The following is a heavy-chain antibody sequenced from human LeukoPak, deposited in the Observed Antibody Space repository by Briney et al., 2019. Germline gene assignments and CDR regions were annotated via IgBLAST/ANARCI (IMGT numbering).Heavy chain of an antibody. CDR3: AKDLVAVAGTFDP. CDR2: INPNSGGT. Sequence: ASVKVSCKASGYTFTGYYMHWVRQAPGQGLEWMGWINPNSGGTNYAQKFQGRVTMTRDTSISTAYMELSRLRSDDTAVYYCAKDLVAVAGTFDPWGQGTLVTVSS. D-gene: IGHD6-19*01. J-gene: IGHJ5*02. V-gene: IGHV1-2*02. CDR1: GYTFTGYY.